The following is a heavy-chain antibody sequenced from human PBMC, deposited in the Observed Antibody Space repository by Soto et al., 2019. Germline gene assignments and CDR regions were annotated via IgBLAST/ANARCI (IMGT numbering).Heavy chain of an antibody. Sequence: LSLTCAASGFTFSSYEMNWVRQAPGKGLEWVSYISSSGSTIYYADSVKGRFTISRDNAKNSLYLQMNSLRAEDTAVYYCAREPNYYDSSGYYYDYWGQGTLVTVSS. CDR1: GFTFSSYE. CDR3: AREPNYYDSSGYYYDY. D-gene: IGHD3-22*01. CDR2: ISSSGSTI. J-gene: IGHJ4*02. V-gene: IGHV3-48*03.